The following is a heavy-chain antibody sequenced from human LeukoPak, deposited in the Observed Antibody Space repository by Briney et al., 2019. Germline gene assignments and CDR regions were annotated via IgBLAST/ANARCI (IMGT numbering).Heavy chain of an antibody. Sequence: PGGSLRLSCAASGFTFSSYSMNWVRQAPGKGLEWVSSISSSSSYIYYADSVKGRFTISRDNAKNSLYLQMNSLRAEDTAVYYCAMVRGVIGAFDYWGQGTLVTVSS. CDR3: AMVRGVIGAFDY. CDR2: ISSSSSYI. CDR1: GFTFSSYS. D-gene: IGHD3-10*01. V-gene: IGHV3-21*04. J-gene: IGHJ4*02.